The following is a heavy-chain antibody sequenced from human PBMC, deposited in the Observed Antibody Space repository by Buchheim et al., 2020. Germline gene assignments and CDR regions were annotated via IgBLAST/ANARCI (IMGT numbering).Heavy chain of an antibody. CDR1: GGSFSGYY. V-gene: IGHV4-34*01. CDR2: INHSGST. J-gene: IGHJ5*02. CDR3: ARGRGSGYQNWFDP. D-gene: IGHD3-22*01. Sequence: QVQLQQWGAGLLKPSETLSLTCAVYGGSFSGYYWSWIRQPPGKGLEWIGEINHSGSTNYNPSLKSRVTISVDTSKNQFSLKLSSVTAADTAVYYCARGRGSGYQNWFDPWGQVTL.